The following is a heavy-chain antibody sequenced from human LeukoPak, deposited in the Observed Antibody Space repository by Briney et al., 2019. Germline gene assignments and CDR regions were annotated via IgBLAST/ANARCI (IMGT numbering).Heavy chain of an antibody. CDR3: ARVSDNVLLWFGELSETGHFDY. CDR2: MNPNSGNT. V-gene: IGHV1-8*01. CDR1: GYTFASYD. Sequence: ASVKVSCKASGYTFASYDINWVRQATGQGLEWMGWMNPNSGNTGYAQKLQGRVTMTRNTSISTAYMELSSLRSEDTAVYYCARVSDNVLLWFGELSETGHFDYWGQGTLVTVSS. D-gene: IGHD3-10*01. J-gene: IGHJ4*02.